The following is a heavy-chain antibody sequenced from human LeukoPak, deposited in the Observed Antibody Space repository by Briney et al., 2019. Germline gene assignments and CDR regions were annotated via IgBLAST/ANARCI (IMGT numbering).Heavy chain of an antibody. CDR1: GGSISSGGYY. V-gene: IGHV4-61*08. CDR3: ASGRYSSSWSTRYFDY. CDR2: LYDSGST. Sequence: SETLSLTCTVSGGSISSGGYYWSWIRQPPGKGLEWIGYLYDSGSTNSNPYLKSRVNISVDTSKNQFSLKLRSVTAADTAVYYCASGRYSSSWSTRYFDYWGQGTLVTVSS. J-gene: IGHJ4*02. D-gene: IGHD6-13*01.